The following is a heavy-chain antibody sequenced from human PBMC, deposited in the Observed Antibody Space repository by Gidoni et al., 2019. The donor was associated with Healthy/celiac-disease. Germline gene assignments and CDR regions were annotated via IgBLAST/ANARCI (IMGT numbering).Heavy chain of an antibody. CDR1: GFTFSSNE. Sequence: EVQLVESGGGLVQPGGSLSLPGAAYGFTFSSNELNWVRQAPGKGLEWVSYISSSGSTIYYADSVKGRFTISRDNAKNSLYLQMNSLRAEDTAVYYCAREEECSGGSCYSKAFDIWGQGTMVTVSS. CDR3: AREEECSGGSCYSKAFDI. J-gene: IGHJ3*02. CDR2: ISSSGSTI. D-gene: IGHD2-15*01. V-gene: IGHV3-48*03.